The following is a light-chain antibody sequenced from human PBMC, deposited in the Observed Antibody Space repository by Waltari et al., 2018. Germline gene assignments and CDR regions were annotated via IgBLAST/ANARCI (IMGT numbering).Light chain of an antibody. CDR1: QSINRW. J-gene: IGKJ1*01. CDR2: EVS. Sequence: DIQMTQSPSTLSAFVGERVTITCRASQSINRWVAWYQQKPGKAPKHLIHEVSSLVSGVPSRFSGSGSGTEFTLTISSLQPDDFATYYCQQYNSDDWTFGQGTKVEI. V-gene: IGKV1-5*01. CDR3: QQYNSDDWT.